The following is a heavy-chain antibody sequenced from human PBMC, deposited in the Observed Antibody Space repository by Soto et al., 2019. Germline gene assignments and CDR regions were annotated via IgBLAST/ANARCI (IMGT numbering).Heavy chain of an antibody. D-gene: IGHD1-7*01. J-gene: IGHJ6*02. CDR1: GFTFSSYW. CDR2: IKQDGGEK. V-gene: IGHV3-7*01. CDR3: ARDQRGGNWNYNYYNGMDV. Sequence: PGGSLRLSCAASGFTFSSYWMSWVRQAPGKGLEWMASIKQDGGEKYYVDSVRGRFTISRDNAKNSLYLQMNSLRAEDTAAYYCARDQRGGNWNYNYYNGMDVWGQGTTVTVSS.